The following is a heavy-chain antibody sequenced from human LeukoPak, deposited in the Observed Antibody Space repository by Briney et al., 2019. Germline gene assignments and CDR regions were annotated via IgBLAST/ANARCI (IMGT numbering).Heavy chain of an antibody. CDR3: AKSHAELLHGPLLGFDY. V-gene: IGHV3-9*01. Sequence: GRSLRLSCAASGFTFDDYAMHWVRQAPGKGLEWVSGISWNSGSIGYADSVKGRFTISRDNAKNSLYLQMNSLRAEDTALYYCAKSHAELLHGPLLGFDYWGQETLVTVSS. CDR1: GFTFDDYA. CDR2: ISWNSGSI. D-gene: IGHD7-27*01. J-gene: IGHJ4*02.